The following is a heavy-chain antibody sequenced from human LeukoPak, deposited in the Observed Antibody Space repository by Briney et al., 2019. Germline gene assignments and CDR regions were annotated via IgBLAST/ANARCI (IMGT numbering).Heavy chain of an antibody. CDR1: EFSFSGHW. Sequence: PGGSLRLSCGASEFSFSGHWMSWVRQAPGKGLEWVAIIRQDGSEKYYVDSVKGRFTTSRDNAKNSLYLQMNSLRAEDTAVYYCARGDSSGWWYVGAFDIWGQGTMVTVSS. V-gene: IGHV3-7*01. CDR2: IRQDGSEK. D-gene: IGHD6-19*01. CDR3: ARGDSSGWWYVGAFDI. J-gene: IGHJ3*02.